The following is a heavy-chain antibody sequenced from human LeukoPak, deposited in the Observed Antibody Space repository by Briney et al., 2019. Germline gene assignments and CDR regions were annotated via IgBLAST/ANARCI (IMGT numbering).Heavy chain of an antibody. CDR2: IKQDGNEK. J-gene: IGHJ4*02. V-gene: IGHV3-7*01. Sequence: PGGSLRLSCAASGFTFSDYSMHWVRQAPGKGLEWVANIKQDGNEKYYVDSVKDRFTISRDNAKNSLYLQMNSLRAEDTAVYYCARTGGSSGWYSPALLKYYFDYWGQGTLVTVSS. CDR1: GFTFSDYS. CDR3: ARTGGSSGWYSPALLKYYFDY. D-gene: IGHD6-19*01.